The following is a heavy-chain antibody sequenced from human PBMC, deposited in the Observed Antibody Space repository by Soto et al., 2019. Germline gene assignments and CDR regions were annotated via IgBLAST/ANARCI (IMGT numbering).Heavy chain of an antibody. CDR2: IYYSGST. D-gene: IGHD3-3*02. CDR3: ASPKIAFYNWFDP. CDR1: GGSISRSSYY. V-gene: IGHV4-39*01. Sequence: SETRSLTCTVSGGSISRSSYYWGWIRQPPGKGLEWIGSIYYSGSTYYNPSLKSRVTISVDTSKNQFSLKLSSVTAADTAVYYCASPKIAFYNWFDPWGQGTLVTVS. J-gene: IGHJ5*02.